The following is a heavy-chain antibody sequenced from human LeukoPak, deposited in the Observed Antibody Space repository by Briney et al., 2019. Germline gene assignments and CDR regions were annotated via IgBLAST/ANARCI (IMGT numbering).Heavy chain of an antibody. Sequence: QTGGSLRLSCAASGFAFSGYAMHWVRQAPGKGLVWVAHINADGTSASHADSVKGRFTISRDNAKSTLYLQMNSLTVEDTAVYYCARVPTKSYGFGQWGQGSLVTVSS. J-gene: IGHJ4*02. D-gene: IGHD5-18*01. V-gene: IGHV3-74*01. CDR3: ARVPTKSYGFGQ. CDR2: INADGTSA. CDR1: GFAFSGYA.